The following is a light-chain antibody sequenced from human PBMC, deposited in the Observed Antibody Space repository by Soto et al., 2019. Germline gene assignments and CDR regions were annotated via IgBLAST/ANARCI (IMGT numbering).Light chain of an antibody. CDR2: NNN. CDR1: SSNIGTNT. J-gene: IGLJ1*01. CDR3: AAWDDSLNGYV. Sequence: QSVLIQPPSASGTPGQRVTISCSGSSSNIGTNTVNWYQQLPGTAPKLLIYNNNQRPSGVPDRFSGSKSGTSASLAISGLQSDIEADYYCAAWDDSLNGYVFGIGTKVTVL. V-gene: IGLV1-44*01.